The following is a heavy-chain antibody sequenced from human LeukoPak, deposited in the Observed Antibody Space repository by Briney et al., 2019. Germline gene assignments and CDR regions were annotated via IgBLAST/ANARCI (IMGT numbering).Heavy chain of an antibody. D-gene: IGHD3-9*01. CDR2: ISGSGGST. Sequence: GGSLRLSCAASGFTFSSYGMSWVRQAPGKGLEWVSAISGSGGSTYYADSVKGRFTISRDNSKNTLYLQMNSLRAEDTAVYYCAKAPYYDILTGYYNFDYWGQGTLVTVSS. J-gene: IGHJ4*02. CDR1: GFTFSSYG. V-gene: IGHV3-23*01. CDR3: AKAPYYDILTGYYNFDY.